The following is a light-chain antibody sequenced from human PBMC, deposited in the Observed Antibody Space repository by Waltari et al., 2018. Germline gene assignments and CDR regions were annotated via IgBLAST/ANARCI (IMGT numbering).Light chain of an antibody. Sequence: YVVTQPPSVSVAPGQTATLTCGGENIESKSVNWYQQKPGQATVLVMFYDSDRPAGIPGRFSCSNSGNTATLTSSWVEAGDEADYHWQVLDDTTDSGVFGGGTRLTVL. CDR3: QVLDDTTDSGV. J-gene: IGLJ3*02. CDR2: YDS. CDR1: NIESKS. V-gene: IGLV3-21*04.